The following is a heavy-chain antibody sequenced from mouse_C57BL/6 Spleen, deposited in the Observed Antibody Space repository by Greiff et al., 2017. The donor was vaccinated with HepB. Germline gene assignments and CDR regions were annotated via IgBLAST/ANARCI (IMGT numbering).Heavy chain of an antibody. CDR1: GFTFSDYY. CDR2: INYDGSST. Sequence: EVHLVESEGGLVQPGSSMKLSCTASGFTFSDYYMAWVRQVPEKGLEWVANINYDGSSTYYLDSLKSRFIISRDNAKNILYLQMSSLKSEDTATYYCAREEVRATGYVDVWGTGTTVTVSS. V-gene: IGHV5-16*01. CDR3: AREEVRATGYVDV. D-gene: IGHD3-1*01. J-gene: IGHJ1*03.